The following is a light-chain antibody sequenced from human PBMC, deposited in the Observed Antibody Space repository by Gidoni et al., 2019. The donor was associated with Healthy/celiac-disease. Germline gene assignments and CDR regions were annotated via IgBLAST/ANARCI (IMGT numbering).Light chain of an antibody. V-gene: IGKV1-16*02. Sequence: DIQMTQSPSSLSASVGDRVTITCRASQDISYSLAWFQQKPGSAPKSLIYAASSLRTGVPSKFSGSGSGTDFTLTISSLQPEDFATYYCQQYKSYPLTFGGGTKVEIK. J-gene: IGKJ4*01. CDR3: QQYKSYPLT. CDR1: QDISYS. CDR2: AAS.